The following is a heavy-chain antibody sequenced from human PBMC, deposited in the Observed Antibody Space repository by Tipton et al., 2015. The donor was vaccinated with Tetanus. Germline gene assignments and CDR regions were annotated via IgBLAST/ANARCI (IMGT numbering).Heavy chain of an antibody. CDR1: GFTFSSYW. D-gene: IGHD3-10*01. Sequence: SLRLSCAASGFTFSSYWMSWVRQAPGKGLEWVANIKQDGSEKYYVDSVKGRFTISRDNAKNSLYLQMNSLRAEDTVVYYCARVAITMVRGVMIDAFDIWGQGTMVTVSS. J-gene: IGHJ3*02. CDR2: IKQDGSEK. CDR3: ARVAITMVRGVMIDAFDI. V-gene: IGHV3-7*01.